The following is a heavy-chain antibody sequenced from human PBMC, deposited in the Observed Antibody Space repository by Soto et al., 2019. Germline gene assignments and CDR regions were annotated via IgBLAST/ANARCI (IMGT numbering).Heavy chain of an antibody. V-gene: IGHV3-30*18. J-gene: IGHJ5*02. Sequence: QVQLVESGGGVVQPGRSLRLSCAASGFTFSSYGMHWVRQAPGKGLEWVAVISYDGSNKYYADSVKGRFTISRDNSKNTLYLQMNSLRAEDTAVYYCEKDVWCGPGNWFDPWGQGTLVTVSS. CDR1: GFTFSSYG. D-gene: IGHD3-10*01. CDR3: EKDVWCGPGNWFDP. CDR2: ISYDGSNK.